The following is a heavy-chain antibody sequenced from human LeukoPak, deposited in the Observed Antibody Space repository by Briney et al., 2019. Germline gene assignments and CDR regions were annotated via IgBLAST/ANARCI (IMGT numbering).Heavy chain of an antibody. CDR1: GFAFSSCG. V-gene: IGHV3-30*02. CDR3: AKDRGVGFGEV. Sequence: PGGSLRLSCIESGFAFSSCGIHWVRQAPGKGLEWVAFIRSDGSNKYYADSVKGRFTISRDNSKNTLYLQLDSLRAEDTAVYYCAKDRGVGFGEVWGPGNLVTVSS. D-gene: IGHD3-10*01. J-gene: IGHJ4*02. CDR2: IRSDGSNK.